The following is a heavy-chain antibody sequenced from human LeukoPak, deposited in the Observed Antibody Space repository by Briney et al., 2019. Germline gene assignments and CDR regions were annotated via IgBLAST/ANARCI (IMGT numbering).Heavy chain of an antibody. CDR1: GGTFSSYA. J-gene: IGHJ6*02. CDR3: ASNDILTGFRFYYYGMDV. V-gene: IGHV1-69*04. CDR2: IIPIPGIA. D-gene: IGHD3-9*01. Sequence: GASVKVSCKASGGTFSSYAISWVRQAPGQGLEWMGRIIPIPGIANYAQKFQGRVTITADKSTSTAYMELSSLRSEDTAVYYCASNDILTGFRFYYYGMDVWGQGTTVTVSS.